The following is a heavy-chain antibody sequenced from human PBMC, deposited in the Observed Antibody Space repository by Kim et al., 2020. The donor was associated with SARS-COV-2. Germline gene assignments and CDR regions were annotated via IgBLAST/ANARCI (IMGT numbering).Heavy chain of an antibody. CDR3: ARDLSPEPSSGWSHLLYYYYGMDV. CDR1: GFTFSSYA. D-gene: IGHD6-19*01. J-gene: IGHJ6*02. Sequence: GGSLRLSCAASGFTFSSYAMHWVRQAPGKGLEWVAVISYDGSNKYYADSVKGRFTISRDNSKNTLYLQMNSLRAEDTAVYYCARDLSPEPSSGWSHLLYYYYGMDVWGQGTTVTVSS. CDR2: ISYDGSNK. V-gene: IGHV3-30*04.